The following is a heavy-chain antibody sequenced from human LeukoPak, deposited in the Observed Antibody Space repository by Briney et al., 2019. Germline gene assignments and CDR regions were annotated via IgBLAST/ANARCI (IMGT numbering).Heavy chain of an antibody. V-gene: IGHV1-18*01. D-gene: IGHD3-22*01. Sequence: AASVKVSCKASGYTFTSYGISWVRQAPGQGLEWMGWISAYNGNTNYAQKLQGRVTMTTDTSTSTAYMELRSLRSDDTAVYYCARDKYYYYYDSSGYYLGYWGQGTLVTVSS. CDR1: GYTFTSYG. CDR3: ARDKYYYYYDSSGYYLGY. CDR2: ISAYNGNT. J-gene: IGHJ4*02.